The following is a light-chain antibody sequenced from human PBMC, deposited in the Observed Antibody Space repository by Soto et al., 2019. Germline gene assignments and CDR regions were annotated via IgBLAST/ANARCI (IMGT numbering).Light chain of an antibody. Sequence: EIVLTQSPGTLSLSPGERATLSCRASQNVYSKYLAWYQQRPGQPPRFLIYGASSRATGVPDRFSGSGSGTDFTLTISRLEPEDFAVYYCQQYDSSPITFGQGTRLDIK. CDR3: QQYDSSPIT. CDR1: QNVYSKY. J-gene: IGKJ5*01. CDR2: GAS. V-gene: IGKV3-20*01.